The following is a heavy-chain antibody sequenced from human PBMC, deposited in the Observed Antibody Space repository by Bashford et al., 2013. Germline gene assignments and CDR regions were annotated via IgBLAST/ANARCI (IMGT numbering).Heavy chain of an antibody. V-gene: IGHV1-2*02. CDR3: ARDGPVVGVWNAFDV. J-gene: IGHJ3*01. D-gene: IGHD1-26*01. CDR2: INPNPNSGAT. CDR1: GYTFSDYY. Sequence: ASVKVSCKASGYTFSDYYLHWVRQAPGQGLEWMGWINPNPNSGATKYAEMFQGRVTMTRDTSISTAYMELSSLRSDDTAVYFCARDGPVVGVWNAFDVVGQGQVVTVS.